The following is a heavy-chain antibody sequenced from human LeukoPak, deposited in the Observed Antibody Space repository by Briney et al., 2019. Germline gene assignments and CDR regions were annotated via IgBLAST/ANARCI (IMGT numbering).Heavy chain of an antibody. V-gene: IGHV3-23*01. Sequence: PGGSLRLSCAACGFTFSSYAMSWVRQAPGKGLEWFSAISGSGGSTYYADSVKGRFTISRDNSKNTLYLQMNSLRAEDTAVYYCAKRLYGDYAIDYWGQGTLVTVSS. CDR1: GFTFSSYA. J-gene: IGHJ4*02. D-gene: IGHD4-17*01. CDR2: ISGSGGST. CDR3: AKRLYGDYAIDY.